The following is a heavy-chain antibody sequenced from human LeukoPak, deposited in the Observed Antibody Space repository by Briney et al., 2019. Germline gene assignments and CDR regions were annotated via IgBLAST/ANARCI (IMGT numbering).Heavy chain of an antibody. V-gene: IGHV1-18*01. CDR2: ISAYNGNT. J-gene: IGHJ4*02. CDR3: ARSPLSYDSSGYHDY. CDR1: GHTFTSYG. Sequence: GASVKVSCKASGHTFTSYGISWVRQAPGQGLEWMGWISAYNGNTNYAQKLQGRVTMTTDTSTSTAYMELRSLRSDDTAVYYCARSPLSYDSSGYHDYWGQGTLVTVSS. D-gene: IGHD3-22*01.